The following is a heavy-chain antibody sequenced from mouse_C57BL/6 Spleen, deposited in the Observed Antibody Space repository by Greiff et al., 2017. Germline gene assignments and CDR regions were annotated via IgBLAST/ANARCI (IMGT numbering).Heavy chain of an antibody. CDR2: ISDGGSYT. CDR1: GFTFSSYA. CDR3: ARGGIYYDYDNYAMDY. V-gene: IGHV5-4*03. D-gene: IGHD2-4*01. Sequence: EVKLMESGGGLVKPGGSLKLSCAASGFTFSSYAMSWVRQTPEKRLEWVATISDGGSYTYYPDNVKGRFTISRDNAKNNLYLQMSHLKSEDTAMYYCARGGIYYDYDNYAMDYWGQGTSVTVSS. J-gene: IGHJ4*01.